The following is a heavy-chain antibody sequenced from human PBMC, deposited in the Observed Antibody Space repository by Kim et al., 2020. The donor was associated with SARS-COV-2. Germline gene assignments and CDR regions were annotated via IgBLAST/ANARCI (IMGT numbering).Heavy chain of an antibody. Sequence: SETLSLTCAVYGGSFSGYYWSWIRQPPGKGLEWIGEINHSGSTNYNPSLKSRVTISVDTSKNQFSLKLSSVTAADTAVYYCARADYYYGMDVWGQGTTVT. J-gene: IGHJ6*02. CDR3: ARADYYYGMDV. CDR1: GGSFSGYY. CDR2: INHSGST. V-gene: IGHV4-34*01.